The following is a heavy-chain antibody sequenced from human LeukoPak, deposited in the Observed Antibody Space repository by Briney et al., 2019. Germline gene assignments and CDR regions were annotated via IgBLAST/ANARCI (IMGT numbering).Heavy chain of an antibody. D-gene: IGHD6-19*01. CDR2: ISSSGSTI. CDR3: ARGQWLPPSAWFDP. Sequence: GGSLRLPCAASGLTFSSYAMSWIRQAPGKGLEWVSYISSSGSTIYYADSVKGRFTISRDNAKNSLYLQMNSLRAEDTAVYYCARGQWLPPSAWFDPWGQGTLVTVSS. V-gene: IGHV3-11*01. J-gene: IGHJ5*02. CDR1: GLTFSSYA.